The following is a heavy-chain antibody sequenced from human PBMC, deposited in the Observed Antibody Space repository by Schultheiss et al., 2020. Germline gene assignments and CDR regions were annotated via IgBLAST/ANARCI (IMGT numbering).Heavy chain of an antibody. D-gene: IGHD2-15*01. CDR2: INPSGGST. Sequence: ASVKVSCKASGYTFNSHGISWVRQAPGQGLEWMGIINPSGGSTSYAQKFQGRVTMTRDTSTTTVYMELSSLRSEDTAVYYCARELHEYDASGYFDYWGQGTQVTVSS. CDR1: GYTFNSHG. J-gene: IGHJ4*02. CDR3: ARELHEYDASGYFDY. V-gene: IGHV1-46*02.